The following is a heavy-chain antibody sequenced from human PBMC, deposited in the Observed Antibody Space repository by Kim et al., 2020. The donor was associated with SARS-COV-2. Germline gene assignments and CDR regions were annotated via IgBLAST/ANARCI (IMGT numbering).Heavy chain of an antibody. CDR3: ARYSSSSYFDY. CDR1: GGSISSYY. CDR2: IYYSGST. J-gene: IGHJ4*02. Sequence: SETLSLTCTVSGGSISSYYWSWIRQPPGKGLEWIGYIYYSGSTNYNPSLKSRVTISVDTSKNQFSLKLSSVTAADTAVYYCARYSSSSYFDYWGQGTLVT. V-gene: IGHV4-59*01. D-gene: IGHD6-13*01.